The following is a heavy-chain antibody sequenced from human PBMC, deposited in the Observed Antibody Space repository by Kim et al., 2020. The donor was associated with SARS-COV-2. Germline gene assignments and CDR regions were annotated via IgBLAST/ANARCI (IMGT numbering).Heavy chain of an antibody. Sequence: GGSLRLSCAASGFTFSNAWMSWVRQAPGKGLEWVGRIKSKTDGGTTDYAAPVKGRFTISRDDSKNTLYLQMNSLKTEDTAVYYCTTELGYCSSTSCYGAFDIWGQGTMVTVSS. CDR2: IKSKTDGGTT. CDR1: GFTFSNAW. D-gene: IGHD2-2*01. J-gene: IGHJ3*02. V-gene: IGHV3-15*01. CDR3: TTELGYCSSTSCYGAFDI.